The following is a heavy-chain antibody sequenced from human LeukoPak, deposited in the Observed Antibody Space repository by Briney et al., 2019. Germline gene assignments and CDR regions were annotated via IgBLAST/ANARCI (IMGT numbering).Heavy chain of an antibody. CDR2: INPNSGGT. D-gene: IGHD3-22*01. CDR3: ARVLRYDDSSGYYAY. Sequence: ASVKVSCKASGYTFTGYYMHWVRQATGQGLEWMGWINPNSGGTNYAQTLQGRVTMTRDTSISIVYMELSGLRTDDTAVYYCARVLRYDDSSGYYAYWGQGTLVTVSP. V-gene: IGHV1-2*02. J-gene: IGHJ4*02. CDR1: GYTFTGYY.